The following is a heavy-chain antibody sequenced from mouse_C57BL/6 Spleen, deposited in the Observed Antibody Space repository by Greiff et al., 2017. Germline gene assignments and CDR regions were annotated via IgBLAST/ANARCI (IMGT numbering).Heavy chain of an antibody. J-gene: IGHJ4*01. V-gene: IGHV1-7*01. CDR2: INPSSGYT. Sequence: QVQLQQSGAELAKPGASVKLSCKASGYTFTSYWMHWVKQRPGPGLEWIGYINPSSGYTKYNQKFKDKATLTADKSSSTAYMQLSSLPYRGSAVYYCAGSPHAYVAGYAMDYWGQGTSVTVSS. CDR1: GYTFTSYW. CDR3: AGSPHAYVAGYAMDY. D-gene: IGHD2-2*01.